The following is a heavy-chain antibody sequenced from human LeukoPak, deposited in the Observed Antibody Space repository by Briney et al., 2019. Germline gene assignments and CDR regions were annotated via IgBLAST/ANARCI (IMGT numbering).Heavy chain of an antibody. CDR3: AKAIAATGRWRIFDY. D-gene: IGHD6-13*01. CDR1: GFTFSSYA. Sequence: GGSLRLSCAASGFTFSSYAMHWVRQAPGKGLEWVAVISYDGSNKYYADSVKGRFTISRDNSKNTLYLQMNSLRAEDTAVYYCAKAIAATGRWRIFDYWGQGTLVTVSS. V-gene: IGHV3-30*04. J-gene: IGHJ4*02. CDR2: ISYDGSNK.